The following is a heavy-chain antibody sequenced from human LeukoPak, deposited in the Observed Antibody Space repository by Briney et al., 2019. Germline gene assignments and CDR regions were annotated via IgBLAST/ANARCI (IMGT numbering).Heavy chain of an antibody. J-gene: IGHJ5*02. Sequence: ASVKVSCKASGYTFTGYYMHWVRQAPGQGLEWMGWINPNSGGTNYAQKFQGRVTMTRDTSISTAYMELSRLRSDDTAVYYCARGLKEPESRLIAARYNWFDPWGQGTLVTVSS. CDR1: GYTFTGYY. V-gene: IGHV1-2*02. CDR3: ARGLKEPESRLIAARYNWFDP. CDR2: INPNSGGT. D-gene: IGHD6-6*01.